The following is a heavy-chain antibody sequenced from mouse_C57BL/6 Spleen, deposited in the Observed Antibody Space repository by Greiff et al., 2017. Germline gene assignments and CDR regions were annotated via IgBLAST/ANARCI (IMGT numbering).Heavy chain of an antibody. CDR2: IDPSDSYT. Sequence: VQLQQSGAELVMPGASVKLSCKASGYTFTSYWMHWVKQRPGQGLEWIGEIDPSDSYTNYNQKFKGKSTLTVDKSSSTAYMLLSSLTSEDSAVYYCGRWGEDGVGAMDDWGQGTSVTVSS. J-gene: IGHJ4*01. D-gene: IGHD1-2*01. CDR3: GRWGEDGVGAMDD. CDR1: GYTFTSYW. V-gene: IGHV1-69*01.